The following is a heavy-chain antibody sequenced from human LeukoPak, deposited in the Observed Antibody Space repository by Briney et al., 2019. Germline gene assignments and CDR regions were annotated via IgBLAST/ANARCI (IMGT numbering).Heavy chain of an antibody. CDR1: EFTFRSYW. Sequence: PGGSLRLSCAASEFTFRSYWMRWVRQAPGKGLEWVANIKQDGSEKNYVDSVKGRFTISRDNAKNSLYLQMDSLRPEDTAVYYCARDPYSGNYGAYYYYYMDVWGKGTTVTISS. J-gene: IGHJ6*03. CDR2: IKQDGSEK. CDR3: ARDPYSGNYGAYYYYYMDV. D-gene: IGHD1-26*01. V-gene: IGHV3-7*01.